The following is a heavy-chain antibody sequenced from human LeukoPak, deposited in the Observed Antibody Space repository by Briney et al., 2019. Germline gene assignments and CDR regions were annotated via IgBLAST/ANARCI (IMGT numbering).Heavy chain of an antibody. CDR1: GYTFTSYY. CDR2: INPSGGST. CDR3: AREWGGDTAMDADYYYYYMDV. D-gene: IGHD5-18*01. J-gene: IGHJ6*03. Sequence: ASVKVSCKASGYTFTSYYMHWVRQAPGQGLAWMGIINPSGGSTSYAQKFQGRVTMTRDMSTSTVYMELSSLRSEDTAVYYCAREWGGDTAMDADYYYYYMDVWGKGATVTVSS. V-gene: IGHV1-46*01.